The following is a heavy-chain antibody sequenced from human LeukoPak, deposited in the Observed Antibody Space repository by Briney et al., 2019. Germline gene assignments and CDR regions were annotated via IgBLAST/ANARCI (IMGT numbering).Heavy chain of an antibody. CDR2: IYYSGST. J-gene: IGHJ4*02. CDR3: ARGTNLGRQLGRLIDY. D-gene: IGHD6-13*01. V-gene: IGHV4-39*07. Sequence: ETLSLTCTVSGGSISSSSYYWGWIRQPPGKGLEWIGSIYYSGSTYYNPSLKSRVTISVDTSKNQFSLKLSSVTAADTAVYYCARGTNLGRQLGRLIDYWGQGTLVTVSS. CDR1: GGSISSSSYY.